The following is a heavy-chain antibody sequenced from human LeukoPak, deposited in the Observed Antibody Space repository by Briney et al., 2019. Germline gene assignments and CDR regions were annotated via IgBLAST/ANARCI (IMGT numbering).Heavy chain of an antibody. V-gene: IGHV3-23*01. CDR1: GXTFSSYW. CDR3: ATRVGLTRYWYFDL. CDR2: ISASGGST. J-gene: IGHJ2*01. Sequence: PGGSLRLSCAASGXTFSSYWMHWVRQAPGKGLEWVSSISASGGSTSYADSVKGRFTFSRDNSKNTLYLQMNSLRVEDTAVYYCATRVGLTRYWYFDLWGRGTLVTVSS.